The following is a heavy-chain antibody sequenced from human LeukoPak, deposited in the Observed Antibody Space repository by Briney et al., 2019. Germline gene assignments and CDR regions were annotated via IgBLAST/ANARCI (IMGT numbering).Heavy chain of an antibody. CDR1: GGSISSGGYY. CDR3: ARFSSDCSTASCYLTY. CDR2: IYYSGST. Sequence: SETLSLTCTVSGGSISSGGYYWSWIRQHPGKGLEWIGYIYYSGSTYYNPSLKSRVTISVDTSKNQFSLKLSSVTAADTAVYYCARFSSDCSTASCYLTYWGQGTLVTVSS. J-gene: IGHJ4*02. V-gene: IGHV4-31*03. D-gene: IGHD2-2*01.